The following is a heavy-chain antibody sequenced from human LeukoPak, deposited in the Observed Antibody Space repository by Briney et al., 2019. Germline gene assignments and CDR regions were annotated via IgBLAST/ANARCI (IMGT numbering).Heavy chain of an antibody. D-gene: IGHD3-16*01. Sequence: GASVKVSCKASGGTFSSYAISWVRQAPGQGLEWMGGIIPIFGTANYAQKFQGRVTITADESTSTAYMELSSLRSEDTAVYYCAREGEYGHGPFDYWGQGTLVTVS. CDR2: IIPIFGTA. CDR3: AREGEYGHGPFDY. CDR1: GGTFSSYA. J-gene: IGHJ4*02. V-gene: IGHV1-69*13.